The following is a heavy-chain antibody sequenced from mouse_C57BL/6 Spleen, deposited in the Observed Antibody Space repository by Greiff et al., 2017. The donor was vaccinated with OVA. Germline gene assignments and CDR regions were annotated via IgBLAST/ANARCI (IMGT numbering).Heavy chain of an antibody. J-gene: IGHJ3*01. CDR1: GYTFTSYW. CDR2: IDPSDSYT. Sequence: QVQLQQPGAELVKPGASVKLSCKASGYTFTSYWMQWVKQRPGQGLEWIGEIDPSDSYTNYNQKFRGKATLTVDTSSNTAYMQLSSLTSEDSAVYYVASPSTHDGYYGRFAYWGQGTLVTVSA. CDR3: ASPSTHDGYYGRFAY. V-gene: IGHV1-50*01. D-gene: IGHD2-3*01.